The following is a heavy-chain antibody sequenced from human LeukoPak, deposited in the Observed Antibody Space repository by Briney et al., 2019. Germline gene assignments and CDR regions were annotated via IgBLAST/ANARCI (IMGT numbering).Heavy chain of an antibody. V-gene: IGHV4-59*01. D-gene: IGHD1-7*01. CDR3: ARDNPGGTRIWFDP. CDR2: IYYSGST. CDR1: GGSISSYY. J-gene: IGHJ5*02. Sequence: SETLSLNCTVSGGSISSYYGSWIRQPPGKGLEGIGYIYYSGSTNYKPPLKSRVTISVDTSKNQFSLKLSSVTAADTAVYYCARDNPGGTRIWFDPWGQGTLVTVSS.